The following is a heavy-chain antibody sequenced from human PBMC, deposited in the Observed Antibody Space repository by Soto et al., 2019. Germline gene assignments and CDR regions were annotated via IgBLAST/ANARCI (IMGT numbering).Heavy chain of an antibody. J-gene: IGHJ6*02. D-gene: IGHD2-2*01. V-gene: IGHV3-48*02. Sequence: RVSLRLSCGAPGFSFGSYSMNWVRQAPGKGLEWVSFISGRGTTTYYADSVKGRFTVSRDNAKNSLSLEVNSLRDEDTAVYYCARLGYSSRATCKYYFYYDGMDVWGQGTS. CDR2: ISGRGTTT. CDR1: GFSFGSYS. CDR3: ARLGYSSRATCKYYFYYDGMDV.